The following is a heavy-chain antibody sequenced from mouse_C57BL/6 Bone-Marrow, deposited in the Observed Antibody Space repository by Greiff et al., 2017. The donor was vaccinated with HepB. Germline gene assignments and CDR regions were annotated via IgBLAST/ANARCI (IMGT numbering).Heavy chain of an antibody. CDR1: GYTFTDYE. D-gene: IGHD2-1*01. CDR2: IDPETGGT. J-gene: IGHJ2*01. CDR3: ARRDLLWDY. Sequence: QVQLQHSGAELVRPGASVTLSCKASGYTFTDYEMHWVKQTPVHGLEWIGAIDPETGGTAYNQKFKGKAILTADKSSSTAYMELRLLTSEDTAVYYCARRDLLWDYWGQGTTLTVSS. V-gene: IGHV1-15*01.